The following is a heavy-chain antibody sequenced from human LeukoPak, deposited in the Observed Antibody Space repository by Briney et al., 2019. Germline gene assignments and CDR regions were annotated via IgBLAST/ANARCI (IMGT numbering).Heavy chain of an antibody. J-gene: IGHJ4*02. CDR3: AKDSHWILFDD. CDR1: GFTFTTYG. V-gene: IGHV3-23*01. CDR2: IGGSGTRT. D-gene: IGHD2-2*03. Sequence: GGSLRLSCSASGFTFTTYGMNWVRQAPGKGLEWVSGIGGSGTRTYYADSVKGRFTISRDNSKNTLYLQMNSLRDEGTAVYYCAKDSHWILFDDWGQGTLVTVSS.